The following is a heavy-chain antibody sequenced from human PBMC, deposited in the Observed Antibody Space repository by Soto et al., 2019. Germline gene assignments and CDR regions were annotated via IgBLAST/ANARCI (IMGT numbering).Heavy chain of an antibody. J-gene: IGHJ4*02. CDR3: AKGAWLDY. CDR2: VRGSDGST. D-gene: IGHD5-12*01. Sequence: EVQLLESGGGLVQPGASLRLSCAASGFTFTTFDMSWARQAPGKGLECVSVVRGSDGSTSYADSLKGRFTISKDSSKTRLYLQMNGLRAEDTALYYCAKGAWLDYWGQGTLVTVSS. V-gene: IGHV3-23*01. CDR1: GFTFTTFD.